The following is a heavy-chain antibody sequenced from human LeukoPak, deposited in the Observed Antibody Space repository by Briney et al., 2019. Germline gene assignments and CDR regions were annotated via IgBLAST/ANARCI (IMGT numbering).Heavy chain of an antibody. D-gene: IGHD1-26*01. V-gene: IGHV3-7*01. CDR3: ARDPSAWDLFDY. CDR2: INRDGSEK. CDR1: GFIFRTYW. Sequence: GGSLRLSCAASGFIFRTYWMTWVRQAPGRGLEWVASINRDGSEKYYVDSVKGRFTISRDNAKNSLYLQMNSLRAEDTAVYYCARDPSAWDLFDYWGQGTLVTVSS. J-gene: IGHJ4*02.